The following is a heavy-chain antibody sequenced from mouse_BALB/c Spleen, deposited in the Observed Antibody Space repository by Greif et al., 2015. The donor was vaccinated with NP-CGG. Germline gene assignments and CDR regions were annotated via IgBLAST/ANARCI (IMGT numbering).Heavy chain of an antibody. V-gene: IGHV1-11*01. Sequence: LMESGPELASPGASVTLSCKASGYTFTDHIINWVKKRPGQGLEWIGRIYPVSGETNYNQKFMGKATFSVDRSSSTVYMVLNSLTSEDPAVYYCGRGQWFDYWGQGTTLTVSS. CDR3: GRGQWFDY. J-gene: IGHJ2*01. CDR1: GYTFTDHI. CDR2: IYPVSGET.